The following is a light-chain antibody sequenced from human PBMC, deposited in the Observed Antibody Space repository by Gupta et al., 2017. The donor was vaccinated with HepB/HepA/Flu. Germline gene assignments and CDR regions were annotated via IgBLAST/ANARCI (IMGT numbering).Light chain of an antibody. V-gene: IGLV2-14*01. J-gene: IGLJ2*01. CDR1: SSDVGGYKY. CDR3: TSYTSSNTLL. Sequence: QSALTQPASVSGSPGQSITISCTGTSSDVGGYKYVSWYQQHPGKAPKLMIYDVSNRPSGVSNRFSGSKSGNTASLTIPGLQAEDEADYYCTSYTSSNTLLFGGGTKLTVL. CDR2: DVS.